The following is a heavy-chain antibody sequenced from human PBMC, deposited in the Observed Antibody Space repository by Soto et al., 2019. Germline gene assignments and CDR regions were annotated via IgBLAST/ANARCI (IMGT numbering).Heavy chain of an antibody. V-gene: IGHV1-3*04. D-gene: IGHD3-9*01. CDR3: ARVSMSTDLRGIFYSAY. J-gene: IGHJ4*02. CDR1: GYTFTGYS. Sequence: QVHLVQSGAEVKKPGASVRISCQTSGYTFTGYSLHWLRQAPGQTLEWLGVITTGNGNSRSSQKFQDRITTDRNTSASIVSLELSTLRSEDTGSYYCARVSMSTDLRGIFYSAYWGQGTVVTVSS. CDR2: ITTGNGNS.